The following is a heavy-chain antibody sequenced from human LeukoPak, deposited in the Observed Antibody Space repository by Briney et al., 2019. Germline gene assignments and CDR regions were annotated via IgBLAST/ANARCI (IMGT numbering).Heavy chain of an antibody. V-gene: IGHV3-7*05. J-gene: IGHJ4*02. CDR1: GLTFNTYW. D-gene: IGHD1-14*01. Sequence: PGAALRLTCAASGLTFNTYWMGWIRQAPGKGLEWVASIKPDGSDKRYVDSVKGRFTVSRDNPQTSVFLQMNSLRAEDTAVYYCASQTGAKAFDFWGQGILVTVSS. CDR3: ASQTGAKAFDF. CDR2: IKPDGSDK.